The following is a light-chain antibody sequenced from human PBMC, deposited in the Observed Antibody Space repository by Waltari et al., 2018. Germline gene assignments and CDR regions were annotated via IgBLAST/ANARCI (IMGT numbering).Light chain of an antibody. V-gene: IGLV3-19*01. Sequence: SSELTQDPTVSVALGQTVRITCQGDSLRSFHASWYQQKPRQAPLLVIYGKNNRPAGIPDRVSGSSSGDTAFLTITGAQAEDEADYHCNSRDTSADRLVIFGGGTKLTVL. CDR1: SLRSFH. CDR3: NSRDTSADRLVI. J-gene: IGLJ2*01. CDR2: GKN.